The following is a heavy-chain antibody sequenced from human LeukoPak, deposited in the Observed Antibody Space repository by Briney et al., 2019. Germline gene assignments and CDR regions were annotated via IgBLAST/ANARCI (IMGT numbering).Heavy chain of an antibody. CDR1: GFTVSSNY. Sequence: GGSLRLSCAASGFTVSSNYMSWVRQAPGKGLEWVSVIYSGGSTYYADSVKGRFTISRDNSKNTLYLQMNSLRAEDTAVYYCARARDYDYYYGMDVWGQGTTVTVSS. V-gene: IGHV3-53*01. CDR2: IYSGGST. D-gene: IGHD2-21*02. J-gene: IGHJ6*02. CDR3: ARARDYDYYYGMDV.